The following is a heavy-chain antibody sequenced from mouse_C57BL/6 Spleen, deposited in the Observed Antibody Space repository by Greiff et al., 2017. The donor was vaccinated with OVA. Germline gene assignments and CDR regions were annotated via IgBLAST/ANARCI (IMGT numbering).Heavy chain of an antibody. CDR3: ARSGDYDV. Sequence: VQLQQPGAELVKPGASVKLSCKASGSTFTSYWMHWVKQRPGRGLEWIGRIDPNSGGTKYNEKFKSKATLTVDKPSSTAYMQLSSLTSEDSAGYYGARSGDYDVWGTGTTVTVSS. V-gene: IGHV1-72*01. D-gene: IGHD3-1*01. CDR2: IDPNSGGT. J-gene: IGHJ1*03. CDR1: GSTFTSYW.